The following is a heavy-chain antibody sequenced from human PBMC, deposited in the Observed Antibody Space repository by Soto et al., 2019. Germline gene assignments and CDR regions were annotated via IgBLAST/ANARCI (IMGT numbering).Heavy chain of an antibody. CDR3: ARGPYCYEFRGGWFDP. D-gene: IGHD3-22*01. V-gene: IGHV4-61*01. CDR2: IYYSGST. Sequence: QVQLQESGPGLVKPSETLSLTCTVSGGSVSSGNYYWSWIRQPPEKGLEWIGYIYYSGSTNYNPSHRGRDTISVATSMSQFSRKLSRVPAAERAVYCCARGPYCYEFRGGWFDPWGQGTLVTVSS. CDR1: GGSVSSGNYY. J-gene: IGHJ5*02.